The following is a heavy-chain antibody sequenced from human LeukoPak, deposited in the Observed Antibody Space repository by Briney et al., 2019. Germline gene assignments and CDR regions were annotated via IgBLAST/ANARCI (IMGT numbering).Heavy chain of an antibody. CDR1: GYTFTRYY. D-gene: IGHD6-13*01. J-gene: IGHJ4*02. CDR3: ARVGGQQLAQIDY. V-gene: IGHV1-46*03. CDR2: INPSGGST. Sequence: GASVKVSCKPSGYTFTRYYMHWVRQAPGQGLEWMGIINPSGGSTRYAQKFQGRVTMTRDTSTSTVYMELSSLRSEDTAVYYCARVGGQQLAQIDYWGQGTLVTVSS.